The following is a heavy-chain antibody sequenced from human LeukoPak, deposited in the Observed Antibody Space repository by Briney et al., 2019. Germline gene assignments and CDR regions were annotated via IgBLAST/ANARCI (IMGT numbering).Heavy chain of an antibody. V-gene: IGHV3-49*04. CDR1: GFTFGDYA. J-gene: IGHJ4*02. CDR3: TRDRGYCSSTSCYTIFDY. D-gene: IGHD2-2*02. CDR2: IRSKAYGGTT. Sequence: PGRSLRLSCTLSGFTFGDYAMSWVRQAPGKGLEWVGFIRSKAYGGTTEYAASVKGRFTISRDDSKSIAYLQMNSLKTEDTAVYYCTRDRGYCSSTSCYTIFDYWGQGTLVTVSS.